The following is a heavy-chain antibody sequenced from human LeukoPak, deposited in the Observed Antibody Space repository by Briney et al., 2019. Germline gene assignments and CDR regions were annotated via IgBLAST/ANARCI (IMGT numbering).Heavy chain of an antibody. CDR2: IKQDGSEE. CDR1: GFTFSSYW. CDR3: ARETSDFWSGYFDY. D-gene: IGHD3-3*01. V-gene: IGHV3-7*01. J-gene: IGHJ4*02. Sequence: GGSLRLSCAAPGFTFSSYWMSWVRQAPGKGLEWVANIKQDGSEEYYVDSVKGRFTISRDNAKNSLYLQMNSLRAEDTAVYYCARETSDFWSGYFDYWGQGTLVTVSS.